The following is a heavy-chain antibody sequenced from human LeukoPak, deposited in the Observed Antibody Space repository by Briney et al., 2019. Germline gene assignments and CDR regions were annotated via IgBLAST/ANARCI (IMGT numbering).Heavy chain of an antibody. Sequence: NPSETLSLTCSVSGGSISNYFWTWIRQPPGKGLEWIGYIYSSGSTYYNPSLKSRVTISVDTSKNRFSLKLSTVTAADTAVYYCARRPTGDPKFDYWGQGTLVTVS. CDR2: IYSSGST. D-gene: IGHD7-27*01. V-gene: IGHV4-59*08. J-gene: IGHJ4*02. CDR1: GGSISNYF. CDR3: ARRPTGDPKFDY.